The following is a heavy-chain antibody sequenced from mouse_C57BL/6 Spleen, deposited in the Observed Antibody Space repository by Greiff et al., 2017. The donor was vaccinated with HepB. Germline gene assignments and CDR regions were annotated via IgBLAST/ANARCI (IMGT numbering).Heavy chain of an antibody. D-gene: IGHD4-1*01. J-gene: IGHJ2*01. CDR2: IRLKSDNYAT. CDR1: GFTLSNYW. V-gene: IGHV6-3*01. CDR3: TAGTSYFDY. Sequence: DVKLVESGGGLVQPGGSMKLSCVASGFTLSNYWMNWVRQSPVKGLEWVAQIRLKSDNYATHYAESVKGRFTISRDDSKSSVYLQMNNLRAEDTGIYYCTAGTSYFDYWGQGTTLTVSS.